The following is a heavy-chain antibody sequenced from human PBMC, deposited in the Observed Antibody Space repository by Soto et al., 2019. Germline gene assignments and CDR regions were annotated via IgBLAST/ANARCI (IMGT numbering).Heavy chain of an antibody. CDR3: AHAYGGTSWPNDAFDV. Sequence: ITLKESGPTLVKPTQTLTLTCSFSGFSLSADGVGVGSIRQPPGKALEWLALIYWDDDTRYRPSLKSRLTITKDSSKNQVVLTMTNMDPVVTATYYCAHAYGGTSWPNDAFDVWGQGTVVTVSS. V-gene: IGHV2-5*02. CDR1: GFSLSADGVG. CDR2: IYWDDDT. D-gene: IGHD2-2*01. J-gene: IGHJ3*01.